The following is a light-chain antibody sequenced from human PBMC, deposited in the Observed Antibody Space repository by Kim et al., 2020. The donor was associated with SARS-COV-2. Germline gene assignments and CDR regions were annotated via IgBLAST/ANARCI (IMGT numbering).Light chain of an antibody. V-gene: IGKV2-28*01. J-gene: IGKJ1*01. Sequence: DIVMTQSPLSLPVTPGEPASISCRSSQSLLDSNGLNCLDWYLQKPGQSPQLLIYLGSTRASGVPDRFSGSGSGTDFTLKISRVEAEDVGVYYCRQGLQTPLTFGQGTKGDIK. CDR2: LGS. CDR1: QSLLDSNGLNC. CDR3: RQGLQTPLT.